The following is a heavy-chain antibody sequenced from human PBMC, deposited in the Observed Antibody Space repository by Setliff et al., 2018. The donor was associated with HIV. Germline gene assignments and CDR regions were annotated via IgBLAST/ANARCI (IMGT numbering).Heavy chain of an antibody. J-gene: IGHJ3*02. V-gene: IGHV4-34*01. CDR1: GGSFSGSY. Sequence: SETLSLTCAVYGGSFSGSYWSWIRQPPGKGLEWIGEINQSGSTNYNPSLKSRVTISVDTSKNQFSLKLSSVTAADTAVYYCARDLKYYYDSSGYHDAFDIWGQGTLVTVSS. CDR3: ARDLKYYYDSSGYHDAFDI. CDR2: INQSGST. D-gene: IGHD3-22*01.